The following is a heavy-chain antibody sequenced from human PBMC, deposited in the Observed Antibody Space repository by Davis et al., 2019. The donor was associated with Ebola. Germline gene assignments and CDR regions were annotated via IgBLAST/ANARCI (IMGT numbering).Heavy chain of an antibody. CDR1: GFTFSSYV. Sequence: PGGSLRLSCAASGFTFSSYVMHWVRQAPGKGLEWVALIWYDGNTKYYADSVKGRFTISRDNSKSTLYLEMNSLRAEDTALYYCARDRDYGYYANRIDYWGQGTLVTVSS. CDR2: IWYDGNTK. D-gene: IGHD4-17*01. J-gene: IGHJ4*02. V-gene: IGHV3-33*01. CDR3: ARDRDYGYYANRIDY.